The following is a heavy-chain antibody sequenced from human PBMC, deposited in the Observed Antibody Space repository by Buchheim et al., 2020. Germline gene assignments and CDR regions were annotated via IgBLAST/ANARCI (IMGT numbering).Heavy chain of an antibody. CDR2: VSWNSGVI. CDR1: GFSFGDYA. V-gene: IGHV3-9*01. Sequence: EVQLVESGGALVQPGRSLRLSCAASGFSFGDYAIHWVRQAPGKGLEWVSGVSWNSGVIEYADSVRGRFNVSRDNDQDSTCLEMDRLRPEDTALYYCAKALYGDYGGGFDSWGQGT. J-gene: IGHJ4*02. D-gene: IGHD4-17*01. CDR3: AKALYGDYGGGFDS.